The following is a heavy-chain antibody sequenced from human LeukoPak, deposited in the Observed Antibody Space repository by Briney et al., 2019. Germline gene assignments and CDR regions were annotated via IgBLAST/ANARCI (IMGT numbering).Heavy chain of an antibody. V-gene: IGHV1-3*01. CDR2: INAGNGNT. D-gene: IGHD5-12*01. CDR1: GYTFTSYA. Sequence: ASVKVSCKASGYTFTSYAMHWVRQAPGQRLEWMGWINAGNGNTKYSQKFQGRVTITRDTSASTAYMELSSLRSEDTAVYYCAREGVATLTRLFDYWGQGTLVTVSS. CDR3: AREGVATLTRLFDY. J-gene: IGHJ4*02.